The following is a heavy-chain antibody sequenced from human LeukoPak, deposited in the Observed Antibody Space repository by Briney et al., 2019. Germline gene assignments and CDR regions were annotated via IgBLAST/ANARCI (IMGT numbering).Heavy chain of an antibody. V-gene: IGHV1-46*01. CDR1: GYTFTSYY. Sequence: GASVKVSCKASGYTFTSYYMHWVRQAPGQGLEWMGIINPSGGSTSYAQKFQGRVTMTRDTSTSTVYMELSSLRSEDAAVYYCARDAGGVSGYGYYYYGMDVWGQGTTVTVSS. J-gene: IGHJ6*02. D-gene: IGHD5-12*01. CDR2: INPSGGST. CDR3: ARDAGGVSGYGYYYYGMDV.